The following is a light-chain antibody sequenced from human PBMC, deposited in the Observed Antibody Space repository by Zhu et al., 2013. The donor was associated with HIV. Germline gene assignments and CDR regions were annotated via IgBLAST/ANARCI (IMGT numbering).Light chain of an antibody. J-gene: IGKJ5*01. V-gene: IGKV3-15*01. CDR2: DAS. Sequence: MTQSPSTLSASVGGRVTITCRASQSISSWLAWYQQKPGQAPRLLVHDASIRATGIPARFIGSGSGTQFTLTISSLQSEDFAVYFCQQYNNWPPITFGQGTRLEI. CDR1: QSISSW. CDR3: QQYNNWPPIT.